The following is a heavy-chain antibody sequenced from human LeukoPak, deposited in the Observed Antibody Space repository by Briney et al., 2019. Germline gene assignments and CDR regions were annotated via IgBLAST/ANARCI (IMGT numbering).Heavy chain of an antibody. CDR3: ARGRGMAFLADY. V-gene: IGHV3-21*01. Sequence: AGGSLRLSCAASGFTFSSYSMNWVRQAPGKGLEWVSSISSSSSYIYYADSVKDRFTISRDNAKNSLYLQMNSLRAEDTAVYYCARGRGMAFLADYWGQGTLVTVSS. D-gene: IGHD2-15*01. J-gene: IGHJ4*02. CDR2: ISSSSSYI. CDR1: GFTFSSYS.